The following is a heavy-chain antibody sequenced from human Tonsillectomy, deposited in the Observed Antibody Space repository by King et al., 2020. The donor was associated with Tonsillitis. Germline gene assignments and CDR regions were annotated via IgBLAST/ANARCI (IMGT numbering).Heavy chain of an antibody. Sequence: QLVQSGAEVKKPGASVKVSCKASGYTFTSYYMHWVRQAPGQGLEWMGIINPSGGSTSYAQKFQGRVTMTRDTSTSTVYMELSSLRSGDTAVYYCARDNTPDLMAILPFDYWGQGTLLTVSS. J-gene: IGHJ4*02. CDR3: ARDNTPDLMAILPFDY. V-gene: IGHV1-46*01. D-gene: IGHD3-3*01. CDR2: INPSGGST. CDR1: GYTFTSYY.